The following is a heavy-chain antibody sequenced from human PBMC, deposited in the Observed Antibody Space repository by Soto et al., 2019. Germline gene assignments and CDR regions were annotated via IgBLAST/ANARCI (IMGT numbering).Heavy chain of an antibody. CDR3: ARDPGYNTGGNWFDP. V-gene: IGHV4-4*02. Sequence: PSETLSLTCTVSGGSITGNYWWSWVRQTPGKGLEWIGDIHHSGRSNYNPSLKSRLTISVDKSKNQFSLKLTSVTAADTALYYCARDPGYNTGGNWFDPWGQGTLVTVSS. J-gene: IGHJ5*02. D-gene: IGHD2-8*02. CDR2: IHHSGRS. CDR1: GGSITGNYW.